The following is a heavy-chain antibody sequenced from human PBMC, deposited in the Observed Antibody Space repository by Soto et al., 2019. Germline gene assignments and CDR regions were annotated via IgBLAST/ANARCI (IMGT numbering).Heavy chain of an antibody. J-gene: IGHJ4*02. CDR2: ISGSGGST. Sequence: GGSLRLSCAASGFTFSSYAMSWVRQAPGKGLEWVSAISGSGGSTYYADSVKGRFTISRDNSKNTLYLQMNSLRAEDTAVYYCANFETLSSQFPFDYWGQGTLVTVSS. CDR3: ANFETLSSQFPFDY. V-gene: IGHV3-23*01. CDR1: GFTFSSYA. D-gene: IGHD6-6*01.